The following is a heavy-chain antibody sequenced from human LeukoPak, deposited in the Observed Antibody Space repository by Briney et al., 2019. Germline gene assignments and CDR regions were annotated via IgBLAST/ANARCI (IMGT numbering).Heavy chain of an antibody. V-gene: IGHV3-23*01. CDR3: AKTSGFLDC. J-gene: IGHJ4*02. Sequence: GGSLRLSCAASGFTFSIYSMNWVRQAPGQGLEWVSAFSGSSGATYYADSVKGRFTISRDNSKNTLFLQMNSLRVEDTAVYFCAKTSGFLDCWGQGTLVTVPS. D-gene: IGHD6-25*01. CDR1: GFTFSIYS. CDR2: FSGSSGAT.